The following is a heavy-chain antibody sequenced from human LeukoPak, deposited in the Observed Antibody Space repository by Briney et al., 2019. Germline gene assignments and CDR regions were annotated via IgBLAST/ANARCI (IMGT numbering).Heavy chain of an antibody. J-gene: IGHJ4*02. CDR2: INPNSGGT. D-gene: IGHD2-15*01. CDR3: ARDRRTVAATPFDY. CDR1: GYTFTGYY. Sequence: ASVKVSCKASGYTFTGYYMHWVRQAPGQGLEWMGWINPNSGGTNYAQKFQGRVTMTRDTSISTAYMELSRLRSDDTAVYYCARDRRTVAATPFDYWGQGTLVTVSS. V-gene: IGHV1-2*02.